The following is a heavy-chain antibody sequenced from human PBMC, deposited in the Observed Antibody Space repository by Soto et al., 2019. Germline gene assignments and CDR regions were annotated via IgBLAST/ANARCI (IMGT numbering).Heavy chain of an antibody. CDR2: ISGSGGST. J-gene: IGHJ4*02. CDR1: GFTFSSYA. D-gene: IGHD3-22*01. Sequence: EVQLLESGGGLVQPGGSLRLSCAASGFTFSSYAMSWVRQAPGKGLEWVSAISGSGGSTYYADSVKGRFTISRDNSKNTLYLQMNSLRAEDTAVYYCSYCYDSSGYFSYYFDYWGQGTLVTVSS. V-gene: IGHV3-23*01. CDR3: SYCYDSSGYFSYYFDY.